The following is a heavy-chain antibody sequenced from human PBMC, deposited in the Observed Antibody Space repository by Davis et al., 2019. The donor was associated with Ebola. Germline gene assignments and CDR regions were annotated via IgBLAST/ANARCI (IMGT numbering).Heavy chain of an antibody. V-gene: IGHV1-69*02. CDR1: GGTFSTYT. CDR3: ARMVGSSGGSTYGYDY. CDR2: IIPIFGIA. Sequence: SVKVSCKASGGTFSTYTISWVRQAPGQGLEWMGRIIPIFGIADYAQKFQGRVTITADRTTSTAYMELSSLSSEDTAVYYCARMVGSSGGSTYGYDYWGQGTLVTVSS. J-gene: IGHJ4*02. D-gene: IGHD5-18*01.